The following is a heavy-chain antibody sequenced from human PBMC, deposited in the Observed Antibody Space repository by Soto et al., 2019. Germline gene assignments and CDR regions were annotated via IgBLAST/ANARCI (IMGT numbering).Heavy chain of an antibody. J-gene: IGHJ5*02. Sequence: EVQLLESGGGLVQPGGSLRLSCAASGFTFSIYAMSWVRQAPGKGLEWVSAISGSGGSTYYADSVKGRFTISRDNSKNTLYLQMNSLRAEDTAVYYCAKGSSSSSRENWFDPWGQGTLVTVSS. CDR3: AKGSSSSSRENWFDP. D-gene: IGHD6-6*01. CDR1: GFTFSIYA. V-gene: IGHV3-23*01. CDR2: ISGSGGST.